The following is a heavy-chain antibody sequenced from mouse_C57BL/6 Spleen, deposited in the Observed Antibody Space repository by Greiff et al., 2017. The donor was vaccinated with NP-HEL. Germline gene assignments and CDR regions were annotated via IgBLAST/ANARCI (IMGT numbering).Heavy chain of an antibody. CDR2: IYPGSGNT. D-gene: IGHD3-2*02. J-gene: IGHJ2*01. Sequence: VQLQQSGAELVRPGASVKLSCKASGYTFTDYYINWVKQRPGQGLEWIARIYPGSGNTYYNEKFKGKATLTAEKSSSTAYMQLSSLTSEDSAVYFCARSYRQLRLYFDYWGQGTTLTVSS. V-gene: IGHV1-76*01. CDR3: ARSYRQLRLYFDY. CDR1: GYTFTDYY.